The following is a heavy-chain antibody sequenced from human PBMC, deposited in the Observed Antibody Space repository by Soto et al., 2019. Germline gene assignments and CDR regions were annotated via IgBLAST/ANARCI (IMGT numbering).Heavy chain of an antibody. Sequence: QVQLVESGGGVVQPGRSLRLSCAASGFTFSTYGMHWVRQAPGKGLEWVAVIWFDGSNKYYGDSVKGRFTISRDNSKNTLCLQMNSLRVEDTAVYYCARAVGPFAYWGQGTLVTVSS. V-gene: IGHV3-33*01. J-gene: IGHJ4*02. CDR1: GFTFSTYG. CDR2: IWFDGSNK. CDR3: ARAVGPFAY. D-gene: IGHD2-2*01.